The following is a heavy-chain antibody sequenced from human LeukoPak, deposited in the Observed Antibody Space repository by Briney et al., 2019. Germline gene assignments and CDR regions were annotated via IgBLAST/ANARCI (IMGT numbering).Heavy chain of an antibody. CDR1: GFTFSSYA. D-gene: IGHD2-2*01. CDR2: ISGSGGST. Sequence: GGSLRLSCAASGFTFSSYAMSWVRQAPGRGLEWVSAISGSGGSTYYADSVKGRFTISRDNSKNTLYLQMNSLRAEDTAVYCCAKVGGYCSSTSCYHYVYMDVWGKGTTVTVSS. J-gene: IGHJ6*03. CDR3: AKVGGYCSSTSCYHYVYMDV. V-gene: IGHV3-23*01.